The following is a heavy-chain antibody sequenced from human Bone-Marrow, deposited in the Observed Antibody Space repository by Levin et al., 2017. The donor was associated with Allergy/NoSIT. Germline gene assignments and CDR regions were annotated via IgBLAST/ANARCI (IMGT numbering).Heavy chain of an antibody. Sequence: GESLKISCTASGFTFRIYAMTWVRQAPGKGLEWVSSITGRGGSTYYANSVKGRFSVSGDNSKNTLYLHMHSLRAEDTALYFCAKEGGIVGSTDDVAGIIDYWGQGTLVTVSS. J-gene: IGHJ4*02. CDR2: ITGRGGST. D-gene: IGHD1-26*01. CDR3: AKEGGIVGSTDDVAGIIDY. CDR1: GFTFRIYA. V-gene: IGHV3-23*01.